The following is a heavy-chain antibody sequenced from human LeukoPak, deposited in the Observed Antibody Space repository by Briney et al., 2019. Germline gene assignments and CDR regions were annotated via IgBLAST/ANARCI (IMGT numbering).Heavy chain of an antibody. CDR3: AKGKDSVACATNDY. Sequence: PGGSLRHSYAVSGFTFSSYSMSWVRQAPGKGLEWVSSISSSGTYKYYADSVKGRFTISRDNAKNSLYLQMNSLRAEDTAVYYCAKGKDSVACATNDYWGEGPLVTVSS. D-gene: IGHD6-19*01. CDR1: GFTFSSYS. V-gene: IGHV3-21*01. J-gene: IGHJ4*02. CDR2: ISSSGTYK.